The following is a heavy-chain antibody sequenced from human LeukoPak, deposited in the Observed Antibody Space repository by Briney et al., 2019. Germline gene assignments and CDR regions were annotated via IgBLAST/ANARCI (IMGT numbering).Heavy chain of an antibody. CDR1: GFSIGRSW. Sequence: GGSLRLSCAVSGFSIGRSWMSWVRQTPGKGLEWVADMNEDGSGTYYVDSVKGRFTVSRANAQNSVYLQMNSLRVEDTGVYYCARDPAWGAIDYWGQGTLVTVSS. CDR3: ARDPAWGAIDY. CDR2: MNEDGSGT. J-gene: IGHJ4*02. V-gene: IGHV3-7*01. D-gene: IGHD7-27*01.